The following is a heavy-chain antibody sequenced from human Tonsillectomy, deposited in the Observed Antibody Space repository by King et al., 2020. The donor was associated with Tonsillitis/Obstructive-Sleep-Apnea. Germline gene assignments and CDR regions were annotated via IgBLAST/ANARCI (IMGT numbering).Heavy chain of an antibody. V-gene: IGHV3-74*01. CDR3: ARAPSRLDAFDI. CDR1: EFTFSSYW. Sequence: VQLVESGGGLVQPGGSLRLSCAASEFTFSSYWMHWVRQAPGKGLVWVSRINSDGSITTNADSVKGRFTISRDNAKNTLYLQMNSLRAEDTAVYYCARAPSRLDAFDIWGQGTMVTVSS. J-gene: IGHJ3*02. CDR2: INSDGSIT.